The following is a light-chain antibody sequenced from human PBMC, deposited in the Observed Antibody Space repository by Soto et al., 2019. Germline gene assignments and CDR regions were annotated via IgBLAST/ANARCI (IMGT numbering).Light chain of an antibody. CDR3: SSYAGSNMGV. J-gene: IGLJ1*01. CDR1: SSDVGGYKF. CDR2: EVS. Sequence: QSALTQPPSASGSPGQSVTISCTGTSSDVGGYKFASWYQQHLDKAPKLIIYEVSQRPSGVPDRFSASKSGDTASLTVSGLRAEDEADYYCSSYAGSNMGVFGSGTKLTVL. V-gene: IGLV2-8*01.